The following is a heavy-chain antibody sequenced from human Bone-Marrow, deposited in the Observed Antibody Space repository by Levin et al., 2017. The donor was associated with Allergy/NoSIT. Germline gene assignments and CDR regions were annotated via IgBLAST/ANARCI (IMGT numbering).Heavy chain of an antibody. V-gene: IGHV3-30-3*01. CDR1: GFAFNTYP. CDR3: ARDLFYSNATGLGNWFDP. J-gene: IGHJ5*02. D-gene: IGHD2-15*01. CDR2: ILSDGGNT. Sequence: GESLKISCEASGFAFNTYPMHWVRQPPGKGLEWVAAILSDGGNTFYADSVQGRFTISRDNLKNTLYLQMNTMGVEDTAMYYCARDLFYSNATGLGNWFDPWGQGTLVIVSS.